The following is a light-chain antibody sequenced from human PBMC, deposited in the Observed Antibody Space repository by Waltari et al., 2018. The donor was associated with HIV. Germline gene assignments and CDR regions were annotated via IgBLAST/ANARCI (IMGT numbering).Light chain of an antibody. CDR1: QSLVHTNGYNY. CDR2: LAS. CDR3: MQALQSPNT. V-gene: IGKV2-28*01. Sequence: DILLTQSPLSLPVTPGEPASISCRSSQSLVHTNGYNYLDWYLQKSGQSPQLLISLASTRASGVPDRFSGSGSGTDFTLKISRVEAEDVGVYYCMQALQSPNTFGQGTKVEIK. J-gene: IGKJ2*01.